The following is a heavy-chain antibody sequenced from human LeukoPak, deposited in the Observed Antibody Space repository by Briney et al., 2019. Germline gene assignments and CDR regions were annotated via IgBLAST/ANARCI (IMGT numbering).Heavy chain of an antibody. J-gene: IGHJ4*02. Sequence: PGGSLRLSCAASGFTFSSYGMHWVRQAPGKGLEWVAVISYDGSNKYYADSVKGRFTISRDNAKNSLYLQMNSLRAEDTAVYYCASEIVVVVAARSAFDYWGQGTLVTVSS. CDR3: ASEIVVVVAARSAFDY. V-gene: IGHV3-30*03. CDR2: ISYDGSNK. D-gene: IGHD2-15*01. CDR1: GFTFSSYG.